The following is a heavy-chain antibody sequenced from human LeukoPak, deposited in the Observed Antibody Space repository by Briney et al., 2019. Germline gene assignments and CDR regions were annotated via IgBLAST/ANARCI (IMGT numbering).Heavy chain of an antibody. CDR3: ARGPAAIPNWFDS. CDR2: IKHDGSAK. D-gene: IGHD2-2*02. V-gene: IGHV3-7*01. J-gene: IGHJ5*01. CDR1: GFTFSTYW. Sequence: GGSLRLSCAASGFTFSTYWMSWVRQAPGKGLEWVSNIKHDGSAKYYVDSVKGRFTISRDNAKNSLYLQMNSLRAEDTAVYYCARGPAAIPNWFDSWGLGTRVIVAS.